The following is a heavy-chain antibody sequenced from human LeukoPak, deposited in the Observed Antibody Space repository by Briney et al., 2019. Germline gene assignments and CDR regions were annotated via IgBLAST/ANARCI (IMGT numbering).Heavy chain of an antibody. Sequence: PGGSLRLSCAASGFTFSSYWMSWVRQAPGKGLEWVANIKKDGSEKYYVDSVKGRFTISRDNAKNSLYLQMNSPRAEDTAVYYCARKYSSSWYEWYYFDYWGQGTLVTVSS. CDR1: GFTFSSYW. CDR3: ARKYSSSWYEWYYFDY. J-gene: IGHJ4*02. V-gene: IGHV3-7*03. D-gene: IGHD6-13*01. CDR2: IKKDGSEK.